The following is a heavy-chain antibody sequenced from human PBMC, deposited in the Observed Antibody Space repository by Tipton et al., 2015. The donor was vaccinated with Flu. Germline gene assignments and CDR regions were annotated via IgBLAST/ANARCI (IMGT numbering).Heavy chain of an antibody. Sequence: LSLTCAASGFDFSSFGMHWVRQAPGKGLEWVAVIWYDGSNIKYVDSVKGRFTISRDNFKKTLYLQMNNLRVADTAVYYCARDEGVVNYYQGMDVWGQGTTVTVS. CDR2: IWYDGSNI. CDR1: GFDFSSFG. V-gene: IGHV3-33*01. J-gene: IGHJ6*02. CDR3: ARDEGVVNYYQGMDV.